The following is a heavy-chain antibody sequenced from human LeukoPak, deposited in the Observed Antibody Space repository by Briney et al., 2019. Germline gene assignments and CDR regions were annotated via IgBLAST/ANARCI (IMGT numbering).Heavy chain of an antibody. Sequence: ASVRVSSTASVYTFPTYGISWVRQAPGQGLGWMGWISAYNGNTNYAQKLQGRVTMTTDTSTSTAYMELRSLRSDDTAVYYCARGDILTGYHPGDYWGQGTLVTVSS. CDR3: ARGDILTGYHPGDY. J-gene: IGHJ4*02. CDR1: VYTFPTYG. CDR2: ISAYNGNT. D-gene: IGHD3-9*01. V-gene: IGHV1-18*01.